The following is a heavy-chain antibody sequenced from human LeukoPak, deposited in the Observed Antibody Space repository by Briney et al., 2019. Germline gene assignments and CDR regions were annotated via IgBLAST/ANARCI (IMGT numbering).Heavy chain of an antibody. J-gene: IGHJ4*02. CDR2: IFHSGST. Sequence: NTSETLSLTCTVSGYSISSGYYWGWIRQPPGKGLEWIGSIFHSGSTYYNPFLKSRVTISVDTSTNQFSLKLSSVTAADTAVYYCARDATPLDYWGQGTLVTVSS. CDR3: ARDATPLDY. CDR1: GYSISSGYY. V-gene: IGHV4-38-2*02.